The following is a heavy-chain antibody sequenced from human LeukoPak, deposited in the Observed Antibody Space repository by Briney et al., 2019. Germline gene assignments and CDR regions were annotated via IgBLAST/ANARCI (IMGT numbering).Heavy chain of an antibody. Sequence: GESLKISCTGSGYSFSSYWIVWVRQMPGKGLEWMGIIYPSDSATTYSPSFQGQVTISADKSISTAYLQWSSLKASDTAVYYCARQPIYSSVRKYFDSWGQGTLVTVSS. CDR2: IYPSDSAT. J-gene: IGHJ4*02. V-gene: IGHV5-51*01. CDR1: GYSFSSYW. CDR3: ARQPIYSSVRKYFDS. D-gene: IGHD6-19*01.